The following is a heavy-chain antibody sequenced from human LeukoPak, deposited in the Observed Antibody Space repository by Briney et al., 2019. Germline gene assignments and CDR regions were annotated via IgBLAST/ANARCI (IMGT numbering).Heavy chain of an antibody. CDR1: GGSINSATYY. CDR2: IYYSGST. D-gene: IGHD6-19*01. V-gene: IGHV4-31*03. CDR3: ARWTIDSGDHVFDY. Sequence: PSETLSLTCTVSGGSINSATYYWGWIRQHPGKGLEWVGLIYYSGSTYYKPSLKSRITISVDTSKNQFSLELTSVTAADTAVYYCARWTIDSGDHVFDYWGQGTLVTVSS. J-gene: IGHJ4*02.